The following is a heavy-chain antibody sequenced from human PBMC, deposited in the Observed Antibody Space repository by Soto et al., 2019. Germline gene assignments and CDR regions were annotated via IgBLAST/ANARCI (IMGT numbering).Heavy chain of an antibody. D-gene: IGHD3-9*01. CDR2: ISYDGSNK. Sequence: PGGSLRLSCAASGFTFSSYAMHWVRQAPGKGLEWVAVISYDGSNKYYADSVKGRFTISRDNSKNTLYFQMNSLRAEDTAVYYCAGLTGKLEYWGPGTLVTVSS. V-gene: IGHV3-30*14. CDR3: AGLTGKLEY. CDR1: GFTFSSYA. J-gene: IGHJ4*02.